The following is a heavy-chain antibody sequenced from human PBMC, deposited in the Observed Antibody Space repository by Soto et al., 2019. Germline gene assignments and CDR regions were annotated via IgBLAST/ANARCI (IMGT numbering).Heavy chain of an antibody. CDR2: IYYDGSKK. CDR3: ARDYMSATVYSVRH. J-gene: IGHJ4*02. D-gene: IGHD2-15*01. CDR1: GFTFSSYD. V-gene: IGHV3-33*01. Sequence: QVQLVESGGGGVQPGRSLRLSCAASGFTFSSYDMHWVREATGKGLEWVALIYYDGSKKYYAESVRGRFSISRDNARNTLYLQMNSLRAGSTAVYYFARDYMSATVYSVRHWGQGNLLIVSS.